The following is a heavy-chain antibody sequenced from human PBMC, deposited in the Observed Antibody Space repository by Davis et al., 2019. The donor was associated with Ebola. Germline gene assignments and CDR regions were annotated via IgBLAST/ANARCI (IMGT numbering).Heavy chain of an antibody. J-gene: IGHJ5*02. CDR1: GGSVSSGSYY. V-gene: IGHV4-39*07. Sequence: PSETLSLTCTVSGGSVSSGSYYWSWIRQPPGKGLEWIGEINHSGSTNYNPSLKSRVTISVDTSKNQSSLKLSSVTAADTAVYYCARAVTMIDNWFDPWGQGTLVTVSS. CDR3: ARAVTMIDNWFDP. D-gene: IGHD3-22*01. CDR2: INHSGST.